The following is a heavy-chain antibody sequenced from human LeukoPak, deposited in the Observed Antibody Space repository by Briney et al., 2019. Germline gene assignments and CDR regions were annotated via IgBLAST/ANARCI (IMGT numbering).Heavy chain of an antibody. J-gene: IGHJ4*02. CDR1: GFTFSDFW. CDR3: TKGRSNHY. Sequence: GGSLRLSCAASGFTFSDFWMGWVRQAPGKGLEWVANINQDGSENYYVDSVKGRFTISRNNAKNSLYLQMNSLRAEDTAVYYCTKGRSNHYWGQGTLVTVST. V-gene: IGHV3-7*01. CDR2: INQDGSEN. D-gene: IGHD3-10*01.